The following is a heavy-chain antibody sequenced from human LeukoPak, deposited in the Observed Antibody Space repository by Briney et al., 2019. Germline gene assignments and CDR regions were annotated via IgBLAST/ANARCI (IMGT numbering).Heavy chain of an antibody. CDR2: INPSGGST. V-gene: IGHV1-46*01. D-gene: IGHD3-3*01. CDR1: GYTFTSYY. Sequence: ASVKVSCKASGYTFTSYYMHWVRQAPGQGLEWMGIINPSGGSTSYAQKFQGRVTMTRDMPTSTVYMELSSLRSEDTAVYYCARGLRFLEWLPGPFDYWGQGTLVTVSS. CDR3: ARGLRFLEWLPGPFDY. J-gene: IGHJ4*02.